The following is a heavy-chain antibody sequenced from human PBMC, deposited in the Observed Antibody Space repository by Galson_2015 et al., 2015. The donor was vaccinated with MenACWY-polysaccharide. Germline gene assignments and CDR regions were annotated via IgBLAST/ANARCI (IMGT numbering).Heavy chain of an antibody. Sequence: SVKVSCKASGYTFTSYAMHWVRQAPGQRLEWMGWINAGNGNTKYSQRFQGRVTMTRDTSTSTVYMELSSLRSEDTAVYYCARGGNYYDSTSDAFDIWGQGTMVTVSS. J-gene: IGHJ3*02. D-gene: IGHD3-22*01. CDR2: INAGNGNT. V-gene: IGHV1-3*01. CDR1: GYTFTSYA. CDR3: ARGGNYYDSTSDAFDI.